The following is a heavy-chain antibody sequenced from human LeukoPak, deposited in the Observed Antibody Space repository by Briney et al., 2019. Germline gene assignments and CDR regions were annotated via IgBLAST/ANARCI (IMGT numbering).Heavy chain of an antibody. CDR1: GFSLSTSGVG. V-gene: IGHV4-61*08. J-gene: IGHJ4*02. CDR3: ARVSGYDWESFYDY. D-gene: IGHD5-12*01. CDR2: IYYSGST. Sequence: SGPTLVKPTQTLTLTCTFSGFSLSTSGVGVGWIRQPPGKALEWLGYIYYSGSTNYNPSLKSRVTISVDTSKNQFSLKLSSVTAADTAVYYCARVSGYDWESFYDYWGQGTLVTVSS.